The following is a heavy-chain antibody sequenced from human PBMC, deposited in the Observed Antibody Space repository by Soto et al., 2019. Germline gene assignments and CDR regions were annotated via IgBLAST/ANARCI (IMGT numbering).Heavy chain of an antibody. V-gene: IGHV3-30*18. D-gene: IGHD2-21*02. J-gene: IGHJ6*02. CDR2: ISYDGSNK. CDR3: AKVAQGDPLISDYGMDV. CDR1: GFPFSSYG. Sequence: PGGSLRLSCAASGFPFSSYGMHWVRQAPGKGLEWVAVISYDGSNKYYADSVKGRFTGSRDNSKNTVYLQMNSLRAEDTALYYCAKVAQGDPLISDYGMDVWGQGTTVTV.